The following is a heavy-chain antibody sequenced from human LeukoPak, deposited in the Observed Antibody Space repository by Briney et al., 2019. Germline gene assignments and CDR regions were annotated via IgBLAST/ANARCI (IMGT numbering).Heavy chain of an antibody. D-gene: IGHD6-19*01. CDR1: GYTFTSYG. J-gene: IGHJ3*02. V-gene: IGHV1-18*01. Sequence: ASVKVSCKASGYTFTSYGISWVRQAPGQGLEWMGWISAYNGNTNYAQKLQGRVTMTTDTSTSTAYMELRSLRSDDTAVYYCARDHRVRRGWYYHDAFDIWGQGTMVTVSS. CDR3: ARDHRVRRGWYYHDAFDI. CDR2: ISAYNGNT.